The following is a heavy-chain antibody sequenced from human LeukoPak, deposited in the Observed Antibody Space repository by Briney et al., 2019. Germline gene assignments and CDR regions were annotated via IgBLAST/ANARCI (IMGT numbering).Heavy chain of an antibody. J-gene: IGHJ6*02. CDR3: ASPQSPVVAHYYYGMDV. Sequence: ASVKVSCKASGYTFTGYYMHWVRQAPGQGLEWMGRINPNSGGTNYAQKFQGRVTMTRDTSTSTVYMELSSLRSEDTAVYYCASPQSPVVAHYYYGMDVWGQGTTVTVSS. CDR2: INPNSGGT. CDR1: GYTFTGYY. D-gene: IGHD2-15*01. V-gene: IGHV1-2*06.